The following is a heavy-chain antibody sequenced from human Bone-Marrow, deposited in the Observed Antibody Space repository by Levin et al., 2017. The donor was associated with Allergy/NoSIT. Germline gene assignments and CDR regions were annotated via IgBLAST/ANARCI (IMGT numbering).Heavy chain of an antibody. D-gene: IGHD4-17*01. CDR3: ARDGPSRSFQH. CDR2: IDRDGNT. Sequence: GASVKVSCAASGFTVSSNYMSWVRQAPGKGLECVSVIDRDGNTYYADSVKGRFTISRDNFRNTLYLQMNSLRGEDTAVYYCARDGPSRSFQHWGQGTLVTVSS. V-gene: IGHV3-66*02. J-gene: IGHJ1*01. CDR1: GFTVSSNY.